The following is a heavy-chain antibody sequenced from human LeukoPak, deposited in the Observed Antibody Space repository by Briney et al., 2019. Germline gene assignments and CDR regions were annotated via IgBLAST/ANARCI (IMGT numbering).Heavy chain of an antibody. V-gene: IGHV4-61*01. J-gene: IGHJ5*02. CDR3: ARNTSSSPWFDP. CDR2: VYYIGTT. D-gene: IGHD6-6*01. CDR1: GGSVSGPNSY. Sequence: SETLSLTCIVSGGSVSGPNSYWSWLRQPPGKGLEWIGNVYYIGTTSYNSSLKSRVTISVDTSKNQFSLEVTSVTAADTAVYYCARNTSSSPWFDPWDQGTLVTVSS.